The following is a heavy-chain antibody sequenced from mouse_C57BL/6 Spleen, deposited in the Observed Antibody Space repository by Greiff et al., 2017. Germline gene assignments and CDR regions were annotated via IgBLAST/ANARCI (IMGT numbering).Heavy chain of an antibody. CDR1: GYSITSGYY. CDR2: ISYDGSN. CDR3: ARGGFITTVVGGYYFDY. V-gene: IGHV3-6*01. Sequence: EVQLQESGPGLVKPSQSLSLTCSVTGYSITSGYYWNWIRQFPGNKLEWMGYISYDGSNNYNPSLKNRISITRDTSKNQFFLKLNSVTTEDTATYYCARGGFITTVVGGYYFDYWGQGTTLTVSS. D-gene: IGHD1-1*01. J-gene: IGHJ2*01.